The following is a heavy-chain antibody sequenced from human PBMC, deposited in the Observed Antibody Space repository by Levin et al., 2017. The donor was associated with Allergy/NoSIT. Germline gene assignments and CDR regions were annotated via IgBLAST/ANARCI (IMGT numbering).Heavy chain of an antibody. CDR3: AVQRSPGIVNATMGFDY. D-gene: IGHD1-26*01. CDR2: ISYDGSGK. J-gene: IGHJ4*02. Sequence: PGGSLRLSCAASGFTFSNYAMHWVRQAPGKGPEGVAVISYDGSGKYYADSVKGRFTIPRDNSKNTLYLQVNSLKPEDTAVYYCAVQRSPGIVNATMGFDYWGQGTLVTVSS. CDR1: GFTFSNYA. V-gene: IGHV3-30-3*01.